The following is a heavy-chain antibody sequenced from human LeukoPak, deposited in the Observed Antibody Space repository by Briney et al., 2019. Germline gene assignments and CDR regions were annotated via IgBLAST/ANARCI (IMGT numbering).Heavy chain of an antibody. J-gene: IGHJ4*02. Sequence: SETLSLTCTVSGYSINSGYYWGWIRQPPGKGLEWIGSIYHSGSTYHNPSLKSRVTISLDTSKNQFSLKLSSVTAADTAVYYCARQYDSSGYYSGFDCWGQGTLVTVSS. CDR2: IYHSGST. CDR1: GYSINSGYY. V-gene: IGHV4-38-2*02. D-gene: IGHD3-22*01. CDR3: ARQYDSSGYYSGFDC.